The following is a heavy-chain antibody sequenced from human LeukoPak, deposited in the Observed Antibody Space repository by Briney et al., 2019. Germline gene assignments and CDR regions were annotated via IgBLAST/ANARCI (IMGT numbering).Heavy chain of an antibody. Sequence: PGGSLRLSCAASGFTVSSNYMSWVRQAPGKGLEWVSVIYSGDNTYYADSVKGRFTISRDISKNTLYLQMNSLRAEDTAVYYCAKAHCSGGSCYPYYYYGMDVWGQGTTVTVSS. CDR2: IYSGDNT. V-gene: IGHV3-66*01. CDR3: AKAHCSGGSCYPYYYYGMDV. D-gene: IGHD2-15*01. CDR1: GFTVSSNY. J-gene: IGHJ6*02.